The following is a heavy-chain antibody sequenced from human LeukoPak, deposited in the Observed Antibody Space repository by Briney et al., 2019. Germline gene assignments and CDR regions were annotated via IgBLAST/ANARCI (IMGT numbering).Heavy chain of an antibody. V-gene: IGHV4-61*02. D-gene: IGHD3-10*01. CDR1: GGSIRSGPCY. CDR3: AREGLNMVRGIIPKEAWGWFDP. CDR2: IYRSWLP. J-gene: IGHJ5*02. Sequence: PSKTLSLTCTVPGGSIRSGPCYWTWIRQPAGKALEWIGLIYRSWLPNYNSFLKSRVLISVDTSKNQFSQKLSSVTAADTAVYYCAREGLNMVRGIIPKEAWGWFDPWGQGTLVTVSS.